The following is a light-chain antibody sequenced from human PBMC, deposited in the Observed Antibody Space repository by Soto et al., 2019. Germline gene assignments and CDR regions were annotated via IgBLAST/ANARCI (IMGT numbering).Light chain of an antibody. CDR1: HSISSAY. CDR3: QQYGSSSVYS. V-gene: IGKV3-20*01. CDR2: GAS. J-gene: IGKJ2*03. Sequence: VVLTQSPGTLSLSPGNRVTLSCRASHSISSAYIAWYQQKPGQTPRLLIYGASSRASGVPDRFGGSGSGTEFTLTISRLEPDDFGVYYCQQYGSSSVYSFGQGTKLEIK.